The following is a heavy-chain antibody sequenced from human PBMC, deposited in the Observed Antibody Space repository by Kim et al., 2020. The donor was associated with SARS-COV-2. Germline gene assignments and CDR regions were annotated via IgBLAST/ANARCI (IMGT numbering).Heavy chain of an antibody. CDR1: GFTFSNAW. CDR3: TTGTWIQLRGPDDY. J-gene: IGHJ4*02. CDR2: IKSKTDGGTT. Sequence: GGSLRLSCAASGFTFSNAWMSWVRQAPGKGLEWVGRIKSKTDGGTTDYAAPVKGRFTISRDDSKNTLYLQMNSLKTEDTAVYYCTTGTWIQLRGPDDYWGQGTLVTVSS. V-gene: IGHV3-15*01. D-gene: IGHD5-18*01.